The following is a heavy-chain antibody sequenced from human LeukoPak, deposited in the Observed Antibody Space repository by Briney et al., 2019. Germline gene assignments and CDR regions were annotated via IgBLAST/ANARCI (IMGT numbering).Heavy chain of an antibody. D-gene: IGHD3-22*01. CDR3: ARATNYYYDSSGYPPFDY. CDR2: ISSSSSYI. Sequence: PGGSLRLSCAASGFTFSSYMMNWVRQAPGKGLEWVSSISSSSSYIYYADSVKGRFTISRDNAKNSLYLQMNSLRAEDTAVYYCARATNYYYDSSGYPPFDYWGQGTLVTVSS. J-gene: IGHJ4*02. V-gene: IGHV3-21*01. CDR1: GFTFSSYM.